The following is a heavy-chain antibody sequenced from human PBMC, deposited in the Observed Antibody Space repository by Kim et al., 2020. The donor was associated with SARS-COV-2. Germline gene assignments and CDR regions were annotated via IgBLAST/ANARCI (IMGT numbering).Heavy chain of an antibody. D-gene: IGHD3-22*01. CDR3: TTPYYYDSSGYSDW. CDR2: IKSKTDGGTT. V-gene: IGHV3-15*01. Sequence: GGSLRLSCAASGFTFSNAWMSWVRQAPGKGLEWVGRIKSKTDGGTTDYAAPVKGRFTISRDDSKNTLYLQMNSLKTEDTAVYYCTTPYYYDSSGYSDWWGQGTLVTVSS. J-gene: IGHJ4*02. CDR1: GFTFSNAW.